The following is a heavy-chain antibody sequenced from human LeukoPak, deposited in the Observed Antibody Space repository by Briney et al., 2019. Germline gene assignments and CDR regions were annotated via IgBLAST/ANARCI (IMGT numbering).Heavy chain of an antibody. CDR1: GFTFSSYA. V-gene: IGHV3-23*01. CDR2: ISGSGDNT. D-gene: IGHD3-22*01. J-gene: IGHJ5*02. Sequence: GGSLRLSCAASGFTFSSYAMSWVRQAPGKGLEWVSVISGSGDNTYYADSVKGRLTISRDNSKNTLYLQMNSLRAEDTAVYYCAKAAEYYYDSSGYGSWGQGTLVTVSS. CDR3: AKAAEYYYDSSGYGS.